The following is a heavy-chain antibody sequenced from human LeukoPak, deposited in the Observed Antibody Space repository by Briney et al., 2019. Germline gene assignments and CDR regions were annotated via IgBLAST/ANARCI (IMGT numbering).Heavy chain of an antibody. CDR1: GFTFTYYW. CDR3: ARVRSPWPWSRKYYYYYYMDV. J-gene: IGHJ6*03. Sequence: GGSLRLSCAASGFTFTYYWMHWVRQAPGKGPEWVSRVSGDGSTTTYADSVKGRFTISRDNAKNSLYLQMNSLRAEDTAVYYCARVRSPWPWSRKYYYYYYMDVWGKGTTVTVSS. V-gene: IGHV3-74*01. CDR2: VSGDGSTT. D-gene: IGHD2-8*02.